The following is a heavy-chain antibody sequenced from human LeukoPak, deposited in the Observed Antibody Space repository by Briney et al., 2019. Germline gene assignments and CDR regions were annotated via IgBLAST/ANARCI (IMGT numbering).Heavy chain of an antibody. J-gene: IGHJ4*02. Sequence: GGSLRLSCVVSGLTFSNYWMIWVRQAPGKGLESVAIVNEDGSAKYYLGSVKGRFTISRDNARNSLYLEMNSLRAEDTAVYYCARDYWRSIDHWGQGTLVTVSS. CDR3: ARDYWRSIDH. V-gene: IGHV3-7*01. D-gene: IGHD1-1*01. CDR1: GLTFSNYW. CDR2: VNEDGSAK.